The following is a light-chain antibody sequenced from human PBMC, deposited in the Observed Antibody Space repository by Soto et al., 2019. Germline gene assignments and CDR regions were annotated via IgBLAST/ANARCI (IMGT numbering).Light chain of an antibody. CDR1: SRDVGGYHY. Sequence: SALTQPASVSGSPGQSITISCTGTSRDVGGYHYVSWYQQHPGKAPKLMIYEVSNRPSGVSNRFSGSKSGNTASLTISGLQAEDEADYYCSSYTSSSTLAFGTGTKLTVL. V-gene: IGLV2-14*01. CDR2: EVS. CDR3: SSYTSSSTLA. J-gene: IGLJ1*01.